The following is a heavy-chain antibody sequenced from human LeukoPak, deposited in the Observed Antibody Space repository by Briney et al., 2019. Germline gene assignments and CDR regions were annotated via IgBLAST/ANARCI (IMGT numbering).Heavy chain of an antibody. D-gene: IGHD6-19*01. J-gene: IGHJ4*02. CDR3: AREWSSGWGNEGYFDY. CDR2: ISYDGSNK. Sequence: GGSLRLSCAASGFTFSSYAMHWVRQAPGKGLEWVAVISYDGSNKYYADSVKGRFTISRDNSKNTLYLQMNSLRAEDTAVYYCAREWSSGWGNEGYFDYWGQGTLVTVSS. V-gene: IGHV3-30-3*01. CDR1: GFTFSSYA.